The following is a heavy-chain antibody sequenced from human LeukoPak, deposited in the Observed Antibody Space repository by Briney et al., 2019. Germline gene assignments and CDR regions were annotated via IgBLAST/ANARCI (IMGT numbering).Heavy chain of an antibody. V-gene: IGHV3-11*04. CDR1: GFTFSDYY. CDR2: ISSSGSTI. CDR3: ARDRGIQLWEDLFDY. J-gene: IGHJ4*02. Sequence: GGSLRLSCAASGFTFSDYYMSWIRQAPGKGLEWVSYISSSGSTIYYADSVKGRFTISRDNAKNSLYLQMNSLRAEDTAVYYCARDRGIQLWEDLFDYWGQGTLVTVSS. D-gene: IGHD5-18*01.